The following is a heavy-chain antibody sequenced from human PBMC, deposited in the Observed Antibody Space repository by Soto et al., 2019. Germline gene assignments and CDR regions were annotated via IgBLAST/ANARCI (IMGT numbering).Heavy chain of an antibody. J-gene: IGHJ6*02. CDR1: GYSFTGYY. V-gene: IGHV1-2*04. CDR3: ARDVGKTYYCGLDV. Sequence: SVKVYCKASGYSFTGYYRHWVRQAPGQGLEWMGWINPNSGGTNYAQKFQGWVTMTRDTSISTAYMELSRLRSDDTAVYYCARDVGKTYYCGLDVRGQGTTVTVSS. CDR2: INPNSGGT.